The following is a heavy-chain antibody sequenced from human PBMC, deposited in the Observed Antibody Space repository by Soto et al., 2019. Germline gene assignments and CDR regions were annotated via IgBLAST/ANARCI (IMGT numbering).Heavy chain of an antibody. Sequence: QVQLQESGPGLVKPSQTLSLTCTVSGGSISSGGYYWSWIRQHPGKGLEWIGYIYYSGSTYHNPSLKSRVTISVDTSKNQFSLKLSSVTAADTAVYYCARRRELEVLFDYWGQGTLVTVSS. CDR1: GGSISSGGYY. CDR3: ARRRELEVLFDY. J-gene: IGHJ4*02. CDR2: IYYSGST. V-gene: IGHV4-31*03. D-gene: IGHD3-10*01.